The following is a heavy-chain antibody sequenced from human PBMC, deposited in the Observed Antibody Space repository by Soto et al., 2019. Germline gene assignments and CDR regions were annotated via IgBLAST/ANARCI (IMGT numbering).Heavy chain of an antibody. Sequence: GGSLRLSCAASGFTFSAYAMSWVRQAPGKGLEWVSTITDSGRSTYYADSAKGRFTISRDNSKNTLYLQMNSLRAEDTAVYYCAKEDSSPSIDPWGQGTLVTVSS. D-gene: IGHD6-13*01. CDR1: GFTFSAYA. V-gene: IGHV3-23*01. J-gene: IGHJ5*02. CDR2: ITDSGRST. CDR3: AKEDSSPSIDP.